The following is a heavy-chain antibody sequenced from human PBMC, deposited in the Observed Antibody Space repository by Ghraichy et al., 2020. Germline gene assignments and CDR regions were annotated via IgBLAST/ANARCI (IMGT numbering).Heavy chain of an antibody. D-gene: IGHD5-18*01. CDR3: ARGRYSFRERSNWFDP. Sequence: ASVKVSCKASGYTFTSYDINWVRQATGQGLEWMGWMNPNSGNTGYAQKFQGRVTMTRNTSISTAYMELSSLRSEDTAVYYCARGRYSFRERSNWFDPWGQGTLVTVSS. V-gene: IGHV1-8*01. J-gene: IGHJ5*02. CDR2: MNPNSGNT. CDR1: GYTFTSYD.